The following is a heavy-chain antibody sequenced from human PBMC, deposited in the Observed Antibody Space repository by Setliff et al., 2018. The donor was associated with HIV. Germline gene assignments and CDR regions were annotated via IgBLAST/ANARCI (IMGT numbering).Heavy chain of an antibody. D-gene: IGHD1-26*01. Sequence: VASVKVSCKASGGTFGSYAISCVRQAPGQGLEWLGMINPSGGSTWYAQNFQGRVTMTGDTSTNTLYMELSSLRSEDTAVYYCARGWEGGMDYWGQGTLVTVSS. CDR2: INPSGGST. CDR3: ARGWEGGMDY. J-gene: IGHJ4*02. CDR1: GGTFGSYA. V-gene: IGHV1-46*01.